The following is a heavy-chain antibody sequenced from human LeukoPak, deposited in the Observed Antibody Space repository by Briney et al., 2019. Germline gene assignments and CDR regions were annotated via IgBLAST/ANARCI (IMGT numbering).Heavy chain of an antibody. J-gene: IGHJ5*02. Sequence: PSETLSLTCTVSGGSICSYYWSWIRQPPGKGLEWIGYIYYSGSTNYNPSLKSRVTISVDTSKNQFSLKLSSVTAADTAVYYCARGGYSSGYHPWGQGTLVTVSS. CDR1: GGSICSYY. CDR3: ARGGYSSGYHP. D-gene: IGHD3-22*01. V-gene: IGHV4-59*01. CDR2: IYYSGST.